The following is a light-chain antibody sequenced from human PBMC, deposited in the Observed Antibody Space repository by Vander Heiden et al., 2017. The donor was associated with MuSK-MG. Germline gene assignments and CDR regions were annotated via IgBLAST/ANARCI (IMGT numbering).Light chain of an antibody. CDR2: GST. CDR3: QHNDSSPFT. CDR1: QSVSSSY. J-gene: IGKJ5*01. V-gene: IGKV3-20*01. Sequence: EIVVTPSSGTLSLSPGERATLSCRASQSVSSSYLAWYQQKPGPAPRLLNYGSTSTATSIPGWCSGSASRTDFPLTISRLEDEVSAVYYCQHNDSSPFTFGQGTRLEIK.